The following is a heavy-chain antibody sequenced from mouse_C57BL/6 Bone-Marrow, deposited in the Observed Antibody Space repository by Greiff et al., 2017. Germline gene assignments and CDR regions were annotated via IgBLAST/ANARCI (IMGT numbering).Heavy chain of an antibody. Sequence: VQLQQPGAGLVKPGASVKMSCKASGYTFTSYWITWVKQRPGQGLEWIGDIYPGSGSTNYNEKSKSKATLTVDTSSSTAYMQLSSLTSEYSAFFYCARPYYSNYWYFYVWGTGTTVPVSS. CDR3: ARPYYSNYWYFYV. CDR2: IYPGSGST. D-gene: IGHD2-12*01. CDR1: GYTFTSYW. V-gene: IGHV1-55*01. J-gene: IGHJ1*03.